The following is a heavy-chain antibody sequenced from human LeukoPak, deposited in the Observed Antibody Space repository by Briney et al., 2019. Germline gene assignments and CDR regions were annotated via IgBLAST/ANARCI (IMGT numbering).Heavy chain of an antibody. CDR1: GFSVGTNY. D-gene: IGHD6-13*01. V-gene: IGHV3-53*01. CDR2: IYSGGTT. J-gene: IGHJ4*02. Sequence: GGSLRLSCAASGFSVGTNYMSWVRQAPGKGPEWVSVIYSGGTTYYAESVKGRFTISRDNSKNTLFLQMNSLRAEDTAVYYCARKSIATSSGWAQFDSWGQGNLVIVSS. CDR3: ARKSIATSSGWAQFDS.